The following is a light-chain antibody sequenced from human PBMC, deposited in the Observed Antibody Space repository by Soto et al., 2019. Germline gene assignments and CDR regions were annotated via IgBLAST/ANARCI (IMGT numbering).Light chain of an antibody. Sequence: EIVMTQSPATLSVSPGERATLSCRASQSVSSSYLAWYQQKPGQAPRLLIYGASSRATGIPDGFSGSGSGTDFTLTISRLEPEDFAVYYCQQYGSSPPITFGQGTRLEIK. J-gene: IGKJ5*01. V-gene: IGKV3-20*01. CDR3: QQYGSSPPIT. CDR1: QSVSSSY. CDR2: GAS.